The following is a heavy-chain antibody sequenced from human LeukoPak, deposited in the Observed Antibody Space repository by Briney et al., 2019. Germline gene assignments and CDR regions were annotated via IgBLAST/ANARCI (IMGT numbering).Heavy chain of an antibody. D-gene: IGHD2-15*01. V-gene: IGHV4-34*01. CDR2: VNHSGST. CDR1: GGSFSGCY. Sequence: SETLSLTCDVYGGSFSGCYWSWIRQPPGKGLEWIGEVNHSGSTNYNPSLKSRVTISVDTSKNQFSLKLSSVTAADTAVYYWARGLGYCSGGSCYPYYFDYWGQGTLVTVSS. J-gene: IGHJ4*02. CDR3: ARGLGYCSGGSCYPYYFDY.